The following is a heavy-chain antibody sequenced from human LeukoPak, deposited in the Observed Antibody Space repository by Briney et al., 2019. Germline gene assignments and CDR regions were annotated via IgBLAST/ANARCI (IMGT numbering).Heavy chain of an antibody. CDR2: FDPEDGET. CDR3: ARDPSLSGVIVLDY. V-gene: IGHV1-24*01. D-gene: IGHD3-16*02. J-gene: IGHJ4*02. Sequence: WASVKVSCKVSGYTLTELSMHWVRQAPGKGLEWMGGFDPEDGETIYAQKFQGRVTMTRDTSTSTVYMELSSLRSEDTAVYYCARDPSLSGVIVLDYWGQGTLVTVSS. CDR1: GYTLTELS.